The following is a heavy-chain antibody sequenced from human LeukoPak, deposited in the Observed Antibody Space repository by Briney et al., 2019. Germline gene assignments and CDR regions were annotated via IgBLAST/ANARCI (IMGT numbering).Heavy chain of an antibody. CDR3: AKDTQAPYPTYCGSFDN. V-gene: IGHV3-23*01. CDR2: TSGSGSTT. CDR1: GFTFTSYA. Sequence: GGSLRLSCAASGFTFTSYAMSWVRQAPGKGLEWVSATSGSGSTTYYADSVKGRFTISRDTSKNTLYLQMNGLRAEDTAVYFCAKDTQAPYPTYCGSFDNWGQGTLVTVSS. D-gene: IGHD2-21*01. J-gene: IGHJ4*02.